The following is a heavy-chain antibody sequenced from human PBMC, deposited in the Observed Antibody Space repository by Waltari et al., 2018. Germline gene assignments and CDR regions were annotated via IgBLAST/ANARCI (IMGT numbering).Heavy chain of an antibody. CDR3: ARGYCSGGSCLRNWFDP. CDR1: GYTFTSYY. J-gene: IGHJ5*02. D-gene: IGHD2-15*01. Sequence: QVQLVQSGAEVKKPGASVKVSCKASGYTFTSYYMHWVRQAPGQGLEWMGIINPSGGSTSYAQKFQGRVTMTRDTATSTVYMELSSLRSEYTAVYYCARGYCSGGSCLRNWFDPWGQGTLVTVSS. V-gene: IGHV1-46*03. CDR2: INPSGGST.